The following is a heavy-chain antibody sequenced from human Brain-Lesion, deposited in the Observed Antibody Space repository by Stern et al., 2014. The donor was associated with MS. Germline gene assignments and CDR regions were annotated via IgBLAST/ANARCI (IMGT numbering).Heavy chain of an antibody. CDR2: IFNSGST. V-gene: IGHV4-61*02. D-gene: IGHD2-2*01. CDR3: ARGRVVPGFQYYATDV. CDR1: GGSISSGGYY. J-gene: IGHJ6*02. Sequence: QVQLQESGPGLVKPSQTLSLSCTVSGGSISSGGYYWSWIRPPAGKGLEWIGRIFNSGSTSYNPSLQSRGHTSKNTPKNQFSLRLNSMTAADTAVYYCARGRVVPGFQYYATDVWGQGTTVIVSS.